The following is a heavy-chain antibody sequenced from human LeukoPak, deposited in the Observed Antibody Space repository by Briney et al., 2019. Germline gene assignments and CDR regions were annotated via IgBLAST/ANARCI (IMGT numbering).Heavy chain of an antibody. V-gene: IGHV4-34*01. D-gene: IGHD3-10*01. J-gene: IGHJ4*02. Sequence: SETLSLTCAVYGGSFSGYYWSWIRQPPGKGLEWIGEINHSGSTNYNPSLKSRVTISVDTSKNQFSLKLSSVTAADTAVYYCARSARADYGSGSYTPDWGQGTLVTVSS. CDR3: ARSARADYGSGSYTPD. CDR1: GGSFSGYY. CDR2: INHSGST.